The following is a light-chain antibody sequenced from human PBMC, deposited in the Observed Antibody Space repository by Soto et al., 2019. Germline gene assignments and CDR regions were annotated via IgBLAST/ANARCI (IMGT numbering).Light chain of an antibody. J-gene: IGLJ1*01. V-gene: IGLV2-11*01. Sequence: QSALTQPRSVSGSPGQSVTISCTGTNSDVGGYNYVSWYQQHPGKAPKLMIYDVSKRPSGVPDRFSGSKSGNTASLTISGLQAEDEADYYCCSYAGRYTYVFGTGTKVTV. CDR3: CSYAGRYTYV. CDR1: NSDVGGYNY. CDR2: DVS.